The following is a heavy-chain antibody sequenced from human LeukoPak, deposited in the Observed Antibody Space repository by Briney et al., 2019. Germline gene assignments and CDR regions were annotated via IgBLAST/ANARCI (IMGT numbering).Heavy chain of an antibody. CDR3: ARVGSGWRIDY. V-gene: IGHV3-48*01. Sequence: GGSLRLSCAASGFTFSSYAMSWVRQAPGKGLEWVSYISSSSSTIYYADSVKGRFTISRDNAKNSLYLQMNSLRAEDTAVYYCARVGSGWRIDYWGQGTLVTVSS. D-gene: IGHD6-19*01. CDR2: ISSSSSTI. CDR1: GFTFSSYA. J-gene: IGHJ4*02.